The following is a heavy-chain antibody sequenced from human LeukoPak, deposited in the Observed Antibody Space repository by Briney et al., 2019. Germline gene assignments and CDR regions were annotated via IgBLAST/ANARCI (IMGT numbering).Heavy chain of an antibody. CDR3: ARAHYDSSGYYFYFDY. J-gene: IGHJ4*02. CDR1: GGSISSSSYY. V-gene: IGHV4-39*07. CDR2: IYYSGST. D-gene: IGHD3-22*01. Sequence: SETLSLTCTVSGGSISSSSYYWGWIRQPPGKGLEWIGNIYYSGSTYYNPSLKSRVTISVDTSKNQFSLKLSSVTAADTAVYYCARAHYDSSGYYFYFDYWGQGTLVTVSS.